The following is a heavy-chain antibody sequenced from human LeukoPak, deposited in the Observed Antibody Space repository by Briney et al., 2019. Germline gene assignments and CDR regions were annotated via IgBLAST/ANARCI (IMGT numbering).Heavy chain of an antibody. CDR1: GYTLTELS. CDR3: ARVFAVTLIDY. V-gene: IGHV1-24*01. J-gene: IGHJ4*02. CDR2: FDPEDGET. Sequence: GASVKVFCKVSGYTLTELSMHWVRQAPGKGLGWMGGFDPEDGETIYAQKFQGRVTMTRDTSISTAYMELSRLRSDDTAVYYCARVFAVTLIDYWGQGTLVTVSS. D-gene: IGHD3-3*01.